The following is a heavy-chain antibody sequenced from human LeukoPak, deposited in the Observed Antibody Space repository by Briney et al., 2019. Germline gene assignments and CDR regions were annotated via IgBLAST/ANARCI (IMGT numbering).Heavy chain of an antibody. CDR2: IYSGGST. Sequence: GGSLRLSCTASGCTVSSNYMSWVRQAPGKGLEWVSVIYSGGSTYYADSVKGRFTISRDNSKNTLYLQMNSLRAEDTAVYYCAREEVTTNYWGQGTLVTVSS. V-gene: IGHV3-53*01. J-gene: IGHJ4*02. CDR3: AREEVTTNY. D-gene: IGHD1-1*01. CDR1: GCTVSSNY.